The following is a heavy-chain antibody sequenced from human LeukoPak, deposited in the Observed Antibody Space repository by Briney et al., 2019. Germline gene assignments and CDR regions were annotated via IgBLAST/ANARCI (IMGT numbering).Heavy chain of an antibody. Sequence: PGGSLRLSCAASGFTFSSFSMNWVRQAPGKGLEWVSFITGSSSTTYYADSVKGRFTISRDNAKNSLYLQMNSLRAEDTAVYYCATRHCSIAACRASSYKCMDDWGKGTTVTVSS. CDR3: ATRHCSIAACRASSYKCMDD. CDR1: GFTFSSFS. V-gene: IGHV3-48*01. D-gene: IGHD2-2*01. J-gene: IGHJ6*04. CDR2: ITGSSSTT.